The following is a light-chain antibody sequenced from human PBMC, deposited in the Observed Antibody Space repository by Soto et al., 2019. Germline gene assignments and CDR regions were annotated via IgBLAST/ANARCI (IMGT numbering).Light chain of an antibody. CDR1: QGISSY. CDR3: QQLNSYLRIT. V-gene: IGKV1-9*01. J-gene: IGKJ5*01. CDR2: AAS. Sequence: DIQLTQSPYFLSASVGDRVTITCRASQGISSYLAWYQQKPGKAPKLLIYAASTLQSGVPSRFSGSGYGTEFTLTISSLQPEDFATYYCQQLNSYLRITFGHGTRLEIK.